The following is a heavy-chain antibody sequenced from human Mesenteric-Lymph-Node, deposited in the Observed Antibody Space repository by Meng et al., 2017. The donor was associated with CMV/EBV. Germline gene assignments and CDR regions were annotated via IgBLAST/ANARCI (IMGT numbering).Heavy chain of an antibody. CDR2: IYSGGST. D-gene: IGHD5-12*01. J-gene: IGHJ4*02. V-gene: IGHV3-53*01. CDR1: GFTVSSNY. Sequence: GESLKISCAASGFTVSSNYMSWVRQAPGKGLEWVSVIYSGGSTYYADSVKGRFTISRDNSKNTLYLQMNSLRVEDTAIYYCEVNPNSGLWGQGTLVTVSS. CDR3: EVNPNSGL.